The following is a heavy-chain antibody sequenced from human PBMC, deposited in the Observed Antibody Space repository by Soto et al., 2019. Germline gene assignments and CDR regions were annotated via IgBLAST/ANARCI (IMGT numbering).Heavy chain of an antibody. CDR3: ARERLLLYSSSWYGEIDY. V-gene: IGHV3-33*01. J-gene: IGHJ4*02. Sequence: GGSLRLSCAASGFTFSSYGMHWVRQAPGKGLEWVAVIWYDGSNKYYADSVKGRFTISRDNSKNTLYLQMNSLRAEDTAVYYCARERLLLYSSSWYGEIDYWGQGTPVTVSS. CDR1: GFTFSSYG. D-gene: IGHD6-13*01. CDR2: IWYDGSNK.